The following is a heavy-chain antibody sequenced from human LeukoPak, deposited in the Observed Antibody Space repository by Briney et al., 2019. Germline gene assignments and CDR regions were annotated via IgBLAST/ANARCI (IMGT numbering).Heavy chain of an antibody. CDR3: ARDGFEPYCGGDCYSPLYFDL. V-gene: IGHV3-21*01. Sequence: GGSLRLSCAASGFTFSSYSMNWVRQAPGKGLEWVSSISSSSSYIYYAHSVKGRFTISRDNAKNSLYLQMNSLRAEDTAVYYCARDGFEPYCGGDCYSPLYFDLWGRGTLVTVSS. D-gene: IGHD2-21*02. CDR2: ISSSSSYI. J-gene: IGHJ2*01. CDR1: GFTFSSYS.